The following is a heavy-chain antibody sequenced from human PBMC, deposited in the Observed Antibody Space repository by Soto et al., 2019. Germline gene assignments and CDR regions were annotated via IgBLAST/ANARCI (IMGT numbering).Heavy chain of an antibody. J-gene: IGHJ4*02. CDR1: GFTFSSYA. V-gene: IGHV3-23*01. CDR3: AKADGRIVARHFDF. D-gene: IGHD6-6*01. Sequence: EVQLLESEGGLVQPGGSLRLSCAASGFTFSSYAMYWVRQAPGKGLEWVSGISSGGGSPYYADSVKGRFTISRDNSKNTLYLQMNSLRAEDRAVYYCAKADGRIVARHFDFWGQGSLVTVSS. CDR2: ISSGGGSP.